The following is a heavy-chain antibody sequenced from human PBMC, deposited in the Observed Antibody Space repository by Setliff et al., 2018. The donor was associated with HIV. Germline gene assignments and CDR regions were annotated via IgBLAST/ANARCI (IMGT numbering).Heavy chain of an antibody. CDR1: RFSFSTFW. V-gene: IGHV3-7*01. Sequence: GGSLRLSCATSRFSFSTFWMTWVRQAPGKGLEWIANINQDGNKKYHAGSVWGRFTISRDNAKNSLYLQMNSLRAEDTAVYYCASATLGFCTNGVCSSLDYWGQGTLVTVPQ. J-gene: IGHJ4*02. CDR3: ASATLGFCTNGVCSSLDY. CDR2: INQDGNKK. D-gene: IGHD2-8*01.